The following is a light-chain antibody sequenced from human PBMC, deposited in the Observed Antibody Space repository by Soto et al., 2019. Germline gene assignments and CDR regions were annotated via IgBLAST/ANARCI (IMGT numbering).Light chain of an antibody. CDR2: SAS. J-gene: IGKJ2*01. CDR1: QSVNSRF. V-gene: IGKV3-20*01. CDR3: QQYGSSPRYT. Sequence: EIVLTQSPGTLSLSPGERATLSCRASQSVNSRFLAWYQQKPGQAPRLLIYSASSRASGIPDRFSGSGSGTDFTLTISRLEPEDFAGYFCQQYGSSPRYTFGQGTKLEIK.